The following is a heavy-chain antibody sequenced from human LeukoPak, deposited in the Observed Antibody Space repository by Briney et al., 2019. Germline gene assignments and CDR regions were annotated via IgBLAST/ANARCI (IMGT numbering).Heavy chain of an antibody. D-gene: IGHD3-10*01. CDR1: GVTFSRHW. J-gene: IGHJ4*02. CDR2: INSDGSSR. CDR3: AREYYYGSGSYFDY. V-gene: IGHV3-74*01. Sequence: PGGSLRLSCAASGVTFSRHWMHWVRQAPGKGLVWVSRINSDGSSRTYVDSVKGRFTISRDNAKNTLYLQMNNLRAEDMALYYCAREYYYGSGSYFDYWGQGILVTVSS.